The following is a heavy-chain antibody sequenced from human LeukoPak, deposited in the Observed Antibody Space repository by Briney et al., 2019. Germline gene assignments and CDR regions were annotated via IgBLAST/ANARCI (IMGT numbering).Heavy chain of an antibody. Sequence: SVKVCCKASGGTFSRYAISWVRQAPGQGLEWMGGIIPIFGTANYAQKFQGRVTITTDESTSTAYMELSSLRSEDTAVYYCASGAGYDFWSGYHDRGYYYYMDVWGKGTTVTVSS. V-gene: IGHV1-69*05. J-gene: IGHJ6*03. CDR2: IIPIFGTA. D-gene: IGHD3-3*01. CDR1: GGTFSRYA. CDR3: ASGAGYDFWSGYHDRGYYYYMDV.